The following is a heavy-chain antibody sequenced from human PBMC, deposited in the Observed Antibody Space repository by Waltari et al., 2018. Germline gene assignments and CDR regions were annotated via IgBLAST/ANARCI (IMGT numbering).Heavy chain of an antibody. Sequence: QAQLVQSGAEVKKPGASVRVSCKTSGYTFSSDGITWVRRVSGQGLGGGGWVSTYNGNRHYAQKMQRRLSMTTEADTTPAYMDPRSLRSDAPAMYYSVRGGPWKLVQGNAFAYWGQGTMITVSP. CDR3: VRGGPWKLVQGNAFAY. D-gene: IGHD6-6*01. V-gene: IGHV1-18*01. CDR1: GYTFSSDG. CDR2: VSTYNGNR. J-gene: IGHJ3*01.